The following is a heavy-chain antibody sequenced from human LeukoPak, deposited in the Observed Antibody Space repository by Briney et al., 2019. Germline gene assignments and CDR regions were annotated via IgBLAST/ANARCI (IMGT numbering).Heavy chain of an antibody. J-gene: IGHJ4*02. V-gene: IGHV3-21*01. Sequence: GGSLRLSCAASGFTFSADSMGWVRQAPGKGLEWVSSIISSSYMYYADSVKGRFTISRDNAKNSLYPQMNSLRAEDTAVYYCARDRRNVAAAGQDYWGQGTLVTVSS. D-gene: IGHD6-13*01. CDR1: GFTFSADS. CDR2: IISSSYM. CDR3: ARDRRNVAAAGQDY.